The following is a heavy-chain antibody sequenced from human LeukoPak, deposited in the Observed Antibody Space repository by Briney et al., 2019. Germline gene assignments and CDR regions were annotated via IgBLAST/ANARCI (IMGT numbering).Heavy chain of an antibody. V-gene: IGHV3-48*02. Sequence: PGGSLRLSCAASGFSFSTHTMNWVRQAPGKGLEWVSYMSSTSSAIYYADSVKGRFTIARDDAKNSLYLQMSSLRDEDTAVYYCAREAIKDYWGQGTLVTVSS. CDR1: GFSFSTHT. J-gene: IGHJ4*02. CDR2: MSSTSSAI. CDR3: AREAIKDY.